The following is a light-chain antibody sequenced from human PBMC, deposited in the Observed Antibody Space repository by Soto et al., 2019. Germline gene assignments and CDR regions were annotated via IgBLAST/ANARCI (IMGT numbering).Light chain of an antibody. CDR2: NDS. Sequence: SYELTQPPSVSVAPGKTATITCGGDNIGGKSVHWYQQRPGQSPVVVIYNDSDRPSWIPERFSGSNSGNTATLTISRVAAGDEADYYCQVWDSSSDHVVFGGGTTLTVL. CDR3: QVWDSSSDHVV. J-gene: IGLJ2*01. V-gene: IGLV3-21*04. CDR1: NIGGKS.